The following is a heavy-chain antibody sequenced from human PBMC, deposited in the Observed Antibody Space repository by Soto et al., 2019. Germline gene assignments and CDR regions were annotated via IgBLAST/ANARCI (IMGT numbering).Heavy chain of an antibody. D-gene: IGHD6-13*01. CDR2: IIPHYNTL. CDR3: ASGASRWYPYFVDS. J-gene: IGHJ4*02. Sequence: QAQGVQSGAEVRKPGSSVKLSCKASAGTFNRYAIAWVRQSPGQGLEWMGGIIPHYNTLNYAQEFQDRVTITADDSTNTVYMELSSLRSDDTAVYFCASGASRWYPYFVDSWAQGTLVTVSS. CDR1: AGTFNRYA. V-gene: IGHV1-69*01.